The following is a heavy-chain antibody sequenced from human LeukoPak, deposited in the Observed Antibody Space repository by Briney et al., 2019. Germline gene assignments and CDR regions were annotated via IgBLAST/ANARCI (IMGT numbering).Heavy chain of an antibody. J-gene: IGHJ4*02. D-gene: IGHD4-23*01. V-gene: IGHV5-51*01. Sequence: GESLKISCKGSGYSFTTYWIGWVRQMPGGGLEWMGTIYPSDSDTKYSPSFRGQVTISADKSISTAYLQWNSLKASDTAIYYCARYGGSSARFSDYWGQGTLVTVSS. CDR3: ARYGGSSARFSDY. CDR1: GYSFTTYW. CDR2: IYPSDSDT.